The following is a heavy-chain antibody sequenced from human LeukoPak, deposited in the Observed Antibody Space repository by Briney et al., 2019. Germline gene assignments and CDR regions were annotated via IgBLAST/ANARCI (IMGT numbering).Heavy chain of an antibody. Sequence: GGSLRLSCVASGFPFSSYWMNWARQAPGKGLEWVASINHNGNVNYYVDPVKGRFTISRDNAKNSLYLQMSNLRAEDTAVYFCARGGGLDVWGQGATVTVSS. CDR2: INHNGNVN. CDR1: GFPFSSYW. D-gene: IGHD3-16*01. CDR3: ARGGGLDV. J-gene: IGHJ6*02. V-gene: IGHV3-7*03.